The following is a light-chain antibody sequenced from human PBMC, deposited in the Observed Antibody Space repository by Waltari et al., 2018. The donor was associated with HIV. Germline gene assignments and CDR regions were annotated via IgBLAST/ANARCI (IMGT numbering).Light chain of an antibody. V-gene: IGLV1-40*01. Sequence: QSVLTQPPSVSGAPGRKVTISCTGSSSNIGAAYIVYWYQQCPGTAPNVLIYGNTNRPSGVPDRFSGSKSGNSASLAITGLQADDEADYYCQSYDSSLNGWVFGGGTKLTV. CDR1: SSNIGAAYI. CDR3: QSYDSSLNGWV. J-gene: IGLJ3*02. CDR2: GNT.